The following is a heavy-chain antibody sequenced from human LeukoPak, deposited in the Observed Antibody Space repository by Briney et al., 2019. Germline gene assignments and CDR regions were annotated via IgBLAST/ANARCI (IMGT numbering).Heavy chain of an antibody. CDR3: AREAPAYWLAAFDI. Sequence: GASVKVSCKASGYTFTSYGISWVRQAPGQGLEWMGWISAYNGNTNYAQKLQGRVTMTTDTSTSTAYMELRSLRSDDTAVYYCAREAPAYWLAAFDIWGQGTMVTVSS. CDR1: GYTFTSYG. V-gene: IGHV1-18*01. CDR2: ISAYNGNT. J-gene: IGHJ3*02. D-gene: IGHD2-8*02.